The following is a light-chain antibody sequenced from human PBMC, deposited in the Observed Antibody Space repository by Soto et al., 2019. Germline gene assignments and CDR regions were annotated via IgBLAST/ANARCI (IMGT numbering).Light chain of an antibody. J-gene: IGKJ4*01. V-gene: IGKV3D-20*02. CDR3: QQRSNWPR. CDR2: GAS. Sequence: ETVLTQSPGTLSLSPGETATLSCRASQTVTTNYLAWYQQKPDQAPRLLIYGASSRATGIPDRFSGSGSGTDFTLTISSLEPEDFAVYYCQQRSNWPRFGGGTKVEIK. CDR1: QTVTTNY.